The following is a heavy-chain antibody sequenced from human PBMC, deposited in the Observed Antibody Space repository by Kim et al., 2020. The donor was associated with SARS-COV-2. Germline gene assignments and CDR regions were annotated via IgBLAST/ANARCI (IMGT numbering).Heavy chain of an antibody. J-gene: IGHJ3*02. CDR3: ARDLRYMGAFDI. V-gene: IGHV3-48*01. CDR2: ISSSSTTT. CDR1: GFTFSSYS. D-gene: IGHD2-2*02. Sequence: GGSLRLSCAASGFTFSSYSMNWVRQAPGEGLEWVSYISSSSTTTYYADSVKGRFTISRDNAKNSLYLQMNSLRTEDTAVYYCARDLRYMGAFDIWGQGTMVTVSS.